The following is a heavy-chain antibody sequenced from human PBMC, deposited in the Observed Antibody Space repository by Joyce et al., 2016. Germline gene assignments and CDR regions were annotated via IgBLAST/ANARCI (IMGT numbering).Heavy chain of an antibody. V-gene: IGHV4-38-2*01. CDR2: VYLHGIT. Sequence: VQLQESGPGLVKPSDTLSLTCGVSGLSFDLHSFWGWIRQPPGKGLEWIGTVYLHGITHDSPSRKSRVTISMETSKNQFSLSLNSLTAADTAVYFCARRPYNVHTPLGSDWYFDLWGRGTLVTVSS. CDR3: ARRPYNVHTPLGSDWYFDL. J-gene: IGHJ2*01. D-gene: IGHD5-18*01. CDR1: GLSFDLHSF.